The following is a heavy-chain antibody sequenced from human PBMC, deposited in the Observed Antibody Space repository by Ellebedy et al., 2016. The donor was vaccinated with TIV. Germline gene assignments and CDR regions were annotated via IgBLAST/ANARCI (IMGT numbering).Heavy chain of an antibody. CDR3: AVGRPNYGDFPS. V-gene: IGHV3-53*01. Sequence: GESLKISXAVSGFTVSSNYMSWVRQAPGRGLEWVSVIYAGGTTDYVASVKGRFSTSRDTSKNTLFLQMNSLRADDTAIYYCAVGRPNYGDFPSWGQGTLVTVSS. D-gene: IGHD4-17*01. CDR1: GFTVSSNY. CDR2: IYAGGTT. J-gene: IGHJ5*02.